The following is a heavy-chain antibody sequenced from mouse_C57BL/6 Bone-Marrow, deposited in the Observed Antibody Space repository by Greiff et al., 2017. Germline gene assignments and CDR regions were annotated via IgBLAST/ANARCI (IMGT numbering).Heavy chain of an antibody. CDR2: IFPGSGST. Sequence: VQLVESGPELVRPGASVKISCKAPGYTFTSHWMQWVRQRPGQGLEWIGEIFPGSGSTYYNEKFKDKATLTVYTSSSPAYMQLSSLTSEDSAVYFCALYYSNYLTWLAYWGQGTLVTVSA. D-gene: IGHD2-5*01. V-gene: IGHV1-56*01. J-gene: IGHJ3*01. CDR3: ALYYSNYLTWLAY. CDR1: GYTFTSHW.